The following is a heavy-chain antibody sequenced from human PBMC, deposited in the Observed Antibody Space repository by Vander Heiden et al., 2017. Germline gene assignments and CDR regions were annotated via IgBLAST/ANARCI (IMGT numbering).Heavy chain of an antibody. V-gene: IGHV4-59*01. CDR3: AMYYYDSSGYYYGFDP. J-gene: IGHJ5*02. CDR1: NGSISPYY. Sequence: QVQLQESGPGLVKPSATLSLTCTVSNGSISPYYWSWIRQSPGRGLEWIGYIYYTGSTNYNPSLRTRVTISVDTSKNQFSLKLTSVTAADTAVYYCAMYYYDSSGYYYGFDPWGQGTLVTVSS. CDR2: IYYTGST. D-gene: IGHD3-22*01.